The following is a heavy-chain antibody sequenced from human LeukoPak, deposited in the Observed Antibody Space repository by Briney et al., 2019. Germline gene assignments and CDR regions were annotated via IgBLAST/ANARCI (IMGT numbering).Heavy chain of an antibody. CDR1: GFTFSSYG. J-gene: IGHJ4*02. D-gene: IGHD5-12*01. V-gene: IGHV3-30*02. Sequence: PGGSLRLSCAASGFTFSSYGMHWVRQAPGKGLEWVAFIRYDGSNKHYADSVKGRFTISRDNSKNTLYLQMNSLRAEDTAVYYCARGRNVVATSGYFDYWGQGTLVTVSS. CDR2: IRYDGSNK. CDR3: ARGRNVVATSGYFDY.